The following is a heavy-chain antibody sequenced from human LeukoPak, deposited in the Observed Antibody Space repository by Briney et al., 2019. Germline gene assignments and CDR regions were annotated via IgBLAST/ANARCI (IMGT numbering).Heavy chain of an antibody. J-gene: IGHJ6*02. D-gene: IGHD3-10*01. V-gene: IGHV4-59*08. CDR2: IYYSGST. CDR1: GGSISRYY. Sequence: SGTLSLTCTVSGGSISRYYWSWIRQPPGKGLEWIGYIYYSGSTNYNPSLKSRVTISVDTSKNQFSLKLSSVTAADTAVYYCARLGSYYYGMDVWGQGTTVTVSS. CDR3: ARLGSYYYGMDV.